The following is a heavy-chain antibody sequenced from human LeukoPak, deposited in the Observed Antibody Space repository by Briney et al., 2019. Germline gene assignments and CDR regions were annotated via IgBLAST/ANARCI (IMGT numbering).Heavy chain of an antibody. J-gene: IGHJ3*02. CDR3: AREYYDNSGGEDAFDI. Sequence: GGSLRLSCAASGFTFSSYEMNWARQAPGKGLEWVSDIYSGGSTFYADSVEGRFTISRDNSNNTLYLQMNSLRAEDTAMYYCAREYYDNSGGEDAFDIWGPGTMVTVSS. V-gene: IGHV3-53*01. D-gene: IGHD3-22*01. CDR1: GFTFSSYE. CDR2: IYSGGST.